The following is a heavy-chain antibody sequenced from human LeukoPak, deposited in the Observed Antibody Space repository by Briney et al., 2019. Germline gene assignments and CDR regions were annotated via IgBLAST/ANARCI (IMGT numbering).Heavy chain of an antibody. CDR3: VRDPPTTVVTPPGDY. Sequence: SVEVSCKASGGTFSSYAISWVRQAPGQGLEWMGGIIPIFGTANYAQKFQGRVTITADESTSTAYMELSRLRSDDTAVYYCVRDPPTTVVTPPGDYWGQGTLDTVSS. CDR2: IIPIFGTA. D-gene: IGHD4-23*01. J-gene: IGHJ4*02. V-gene: IGHV1-69*13. CDR1: GGTFSSYA.